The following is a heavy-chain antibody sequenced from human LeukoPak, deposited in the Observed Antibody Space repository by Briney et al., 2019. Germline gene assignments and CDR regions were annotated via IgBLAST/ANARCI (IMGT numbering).Heavy chain of an antibody. V-gene: IGHV4-38-2*01. J-gene: IGHJ5*02. CDR3: ARAARDILTGYYRNNWFDP. Sequence: SETLSLTCAVSGYSISSGYYWGWMRQPPGKGLEWIGSIYHSGSTYYNPSLKSRVTISVDTSKNQFSLKLSSVTAADTAVYYCARAARDILTGYYRNNWFDPWGQATLVTVSS. CDR1: GYSISSGYY. CDR2: IYHSGST. D-gene: IGHD3-9*01.